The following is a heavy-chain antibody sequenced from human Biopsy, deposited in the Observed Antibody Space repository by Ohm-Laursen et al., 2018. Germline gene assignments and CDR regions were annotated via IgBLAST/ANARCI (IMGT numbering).Heavy chain of an antibody. Sequence: SLRLSCAASGFTFSSYGMQWVRQAPGKGLEWGEVIQNNGSVKPYADSVKGRFTISRDNARNTLFLQMNSLRAEDTAVYYCAKEETAYSSTSLDYWGQGTLVTVSS. CDR1: GFTFSSYG. D-gene: IGHD6-13*01. CDR2: IQNNGSVK. V-gene: IGHV3-30*18. CDR3: AKEETAYSSTSLDY. J-gene: IGHJ4*02.